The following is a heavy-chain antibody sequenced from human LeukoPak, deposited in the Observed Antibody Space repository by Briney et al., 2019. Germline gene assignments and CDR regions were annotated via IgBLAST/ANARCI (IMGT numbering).Heavy chain of an antibody. V-gene: IGHV4-39*01. D-gene: IGHD3-9*01. CDR2: IYYSGST. CDR1: GGSISSSSYY. Sequence: SETLSLTCTVSGGSISSSSYYWGWIRQPPGKGLEWIGSIYYSGSTYYNPSLKRRVTISVDTSKNQFSLKLSSVTAADTAVYYCASPYYDILTGYYNYGMDVWGQGTTVTVSS. J-gene: IGHJ6*02. CDR3: ASPYYDILTGYYNYGMDV.